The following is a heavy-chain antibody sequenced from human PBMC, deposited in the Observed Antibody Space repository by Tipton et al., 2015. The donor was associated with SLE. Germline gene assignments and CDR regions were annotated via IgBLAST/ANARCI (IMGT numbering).Heavy chain of an antibody. CDR2: INHSGST. CDR1: GGSFSGYY. Sequence: TLSLTCAVYGGSFSGYYWSWIRQPPGEGLEWIGEINHSGSTNYNPSLKSRVTISVDTSKNQFSLKLSSVTAADTAVYYCASLIKDYWGQGTLVTVSS. J-gene: IGHJ4*02. V-gene: IGHV4-34*01. CDR3: ASLIKDY. D-gene: IGHD3-10*01.